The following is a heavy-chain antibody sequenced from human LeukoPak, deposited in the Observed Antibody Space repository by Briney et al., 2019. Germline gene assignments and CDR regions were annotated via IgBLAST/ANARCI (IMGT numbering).Heavy chain of an antibody. J-gene: IGHJ6*02. CDR1: GGSISSYY. V-gene: IGHV4-59*08. CDR2: IYYSGST. D-gene: IGHD3-10*01. CDR3: ASMYYYGSGTSITPGMDV. Sequence: SETLSLTCTVAGGSISSYYWSWIRQPPGKGLEWVGYIYYSGSTNYNPSLKSRVTISVDTSKNQFSLKLSSVTAADTAVYYRASMYYYGSGTSITPGMDVWGQGTTVTVSS.